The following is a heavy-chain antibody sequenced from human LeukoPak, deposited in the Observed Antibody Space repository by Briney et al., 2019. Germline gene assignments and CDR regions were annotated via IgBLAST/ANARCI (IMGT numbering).Heavy chain of an antibody. V-gene: IGHV4-34*01. J-gene: IGHJ4*02. Sequence: NPSETLSLTCAVYGGSFSGYYWSWIRQPPGKGLEWIGEINHSGSTNYNPSLKSRVTISVDTSKNQFSLKLSSVTAADTAVYYCARGDYYYGSRSYDSWGQGTLVTVSS. CDR3: ARGDYYYGSRSYDS. CDR1: GGSFSGYY. D-gene: IGHD3-10*01. CDR2: INHSGST.